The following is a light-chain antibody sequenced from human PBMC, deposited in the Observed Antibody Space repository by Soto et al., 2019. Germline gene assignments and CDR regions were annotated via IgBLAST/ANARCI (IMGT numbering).Light chain of an antibody. Sequence: QLVLTQSPSASASLGASVKLTCTLSSGHSSYAIAWHQQQPEKGPRYLMKVNSDGSHIKGDGIPDRFSGFSSGAERYLTISSLQSEDEADYYCQTWGTDIHVVFGGGTQLTV. J-gene: IGLJ2*01. CDR3: QTWGTDIHVV. CDR1: SGHSSYA. CDR2: VNSDGSH. V-gene: IGLV4-69*02.